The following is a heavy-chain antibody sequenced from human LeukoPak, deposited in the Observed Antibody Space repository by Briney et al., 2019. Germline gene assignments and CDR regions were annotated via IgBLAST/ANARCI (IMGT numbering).Heavy chain of an antibody. CDR1: GGSISSYY. CDR3: ARGQYSSFDAFDI. D-gene: IGHD6-6*01. Sequence: KASETLSLTCTVSGGSISSYYRSWIRQPPGKGLEWIGYIYYSGSTNYNPSLKSRVTISVDTSKNQFSLKLSPVTAADTAVYYCARGQYSSFDAFDIWGQGTMVTVSS. V-gene: IGHV4-59*01. J-gene: IGHJ3*02. CDR2: IYYSGST.